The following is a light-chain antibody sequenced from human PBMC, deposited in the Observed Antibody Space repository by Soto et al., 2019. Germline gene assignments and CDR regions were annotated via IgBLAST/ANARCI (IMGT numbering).Light chain of an antibody. CDR3: QQANTFPWT. CDR1: QGISSS. CDR2: AAS. J-gene: IGKJ1*01. Sequence: DIQMTQSPSSLSASVGDRVTITCRASQGISSSLAWYQQKPGKAPKLLIYAASSLQSGVPSRFSGSGSGTDFTLTISSLQPEDFATYYCQQANTFPWTFGQWTKVEIK. V-gene: IGKV1-12*01.